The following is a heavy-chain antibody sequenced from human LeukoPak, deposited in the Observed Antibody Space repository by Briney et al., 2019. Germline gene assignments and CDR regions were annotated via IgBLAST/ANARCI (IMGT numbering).Heavy chain of an antibody. CDR3: ARDAYYYDSSGYYADAFDI. CDR2: IYYSGST. CDR1: GGSISSNSYY. D-gene: IGHD3-22*01. Sequence: SETLSLTCAVSGGSISSNSYYWGWIRQPPGKGLEWIGSIYYSGSTYYNPSLKSRVTISVDTSKNQFSLKLSSVTAADTAVYYCARDAYYYDSSGYYADAFDIWGQGTMVTVSS. J-gene: IGHJ3*02. V-gene: IGHV4-39*02.